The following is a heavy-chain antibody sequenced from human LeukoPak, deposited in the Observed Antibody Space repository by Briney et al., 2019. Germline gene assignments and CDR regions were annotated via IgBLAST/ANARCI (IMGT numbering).Heavy chain of an antibody. CDR2: IFWDDDK. Sequence: ESGPTLVNPTQTLTLTCSFSGFSLSTSRVAVGWIRQPPGKALEWLALIFWDDDKRYSPSLKSRLTITKDTSKNQVVLTMTTMDPADTATYYCARRDSVYAFDYWGQETLVTVSS. CDR3: ARRDSVYAFDY. V-gene: IGHV2-5*02. J-gene: IGHJ4*02. D-gene: IGHD5/OR15-5a*01. CDR1: GFSLSTSRVA.